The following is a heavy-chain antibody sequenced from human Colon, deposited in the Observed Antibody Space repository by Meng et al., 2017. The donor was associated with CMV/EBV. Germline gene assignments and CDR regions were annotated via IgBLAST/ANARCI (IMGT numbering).Heavy chain of an antibody. CDR3: ARVMMVEPNNQRSFDI. CDR2: LDSGGNII. D-gene: IGHD1-14*01. J-gene: IGHJ3*02. Sequence: GESLKISCVASGFSFDNYEMHWVRQSPGKGLEWVSYLDSGGNIIYYADSVKGRFTTSSDNVKNLMYLQMNGLRVEDTAVYYCARVMMVEPNNQRSFDIWGQGTMVTVSS. CDR1: GFSFDNYE. V-gene: IGHV3-48*03.